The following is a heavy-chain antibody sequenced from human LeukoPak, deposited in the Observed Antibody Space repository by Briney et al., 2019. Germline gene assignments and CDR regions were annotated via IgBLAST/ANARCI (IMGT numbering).Heavy chain of an antibody. Sequence: SGGSLRLSCAASGFTFSSHWMSWVRQAPGKGLEWVAVIWSDGSVTDYADSVRGRFTISRDNSRKTVDLQMNNLRAEDTAVYYCARDRGGAPFDIWGQGTMVTVSS. CDR1: GFTFSSHW. CDR2: IWSDGSVT. D-gene: IGHD3-10*01. V-gene: IGHV3-33*08. J-gene: IGHJ3*02. CDR3: ARDRGGAPFDI.